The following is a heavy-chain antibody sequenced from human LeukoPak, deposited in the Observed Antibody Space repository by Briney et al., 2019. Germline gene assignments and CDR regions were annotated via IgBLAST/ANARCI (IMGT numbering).Heavy chain of an antibody. V-gene: IGHV2-5*01. CDR2: IYWNDDK. CDR3: AHRHSYDILTGYLDAFDI. J-gene: IGHJ3*02. CDR1: GGSISSYYW. Sequence: TLSLTCTVSGGSISSYYWSWIRQPPGKALEWLALIYWNDDKRYSPSLKSRLTITKDTSKNQVVLTMTNMDPVDTATYYCAHRHSYDILTGYLDAFDIWGQGTMVTVSS. D-gene: IGHD3-9*01.